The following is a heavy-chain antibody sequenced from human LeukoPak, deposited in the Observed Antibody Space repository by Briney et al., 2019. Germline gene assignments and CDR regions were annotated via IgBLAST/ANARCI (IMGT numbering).Heavy chain of an antibody. J-gene: IGHJ4*02. CDR2: ISYDGSNK. CDR1: GFTFSSYG. CDR3: ARVNIAVAGSPLDY. V-gene: IGHV3-30*03. Sequence: GGSLRLSCAASGFTFSSYGMHWVRQAPGKGLEWVAVISYDGSNKYYADSVKGRFTISRDNSKNTLYLQMNSLRAEDTAVYYCARVNIAVAGSPLDYWGQGTLVTVSS. D-gene: IGHD6-19*01.